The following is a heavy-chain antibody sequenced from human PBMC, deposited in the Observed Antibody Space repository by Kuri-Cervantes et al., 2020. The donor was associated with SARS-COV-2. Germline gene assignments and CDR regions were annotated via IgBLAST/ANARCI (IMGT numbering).Heavy chain of an antibody. V-gene: IGHV3-48*01. Sequence: GGSLRLSCAASGFTFSSYSMNWVRQAPGKGLEWVSYISNSSSTIYYADSVKGRFTISRDNAKNSLYLQMNSLRAEDTAVYYCARGKYYDFWSGYYGPIDYWGQGTLVTVSS. CDR1: GFTFSSYS. D-gene: IGHD3-3*01. CDR2: ISNSSSTI. J-gene: IGHJ4*02. CDR3: ARGKYYDFWSGYYGPIDY.